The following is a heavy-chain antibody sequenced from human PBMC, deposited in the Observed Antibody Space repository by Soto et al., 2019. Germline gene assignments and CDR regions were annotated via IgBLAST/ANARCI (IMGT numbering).Heavy chain of an antibody. CDR3: ARHDVCSTPICHNWFDP. CDR2: IDPSDSYT. V-gene: IGHV5-10-1*01. CDR1: GYSFTSYW. Sequence: GESLKISCKGSGYSFTSYWISWVRQMPGKGLEWMGRIDPSDSYTNYSPSFQGHVTISADKSISTAYLQWSSLKASDTAMYYCARHDVCSTPICHNWFDPWGQGTLVTVSS. D-gene: IGHD2-2*01. J-gene: IGHJ5*02.